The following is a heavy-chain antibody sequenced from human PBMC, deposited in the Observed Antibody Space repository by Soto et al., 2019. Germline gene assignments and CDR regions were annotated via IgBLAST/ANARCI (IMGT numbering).Heavy chain of an antibody. J-gene: IGHJ4*02. Sequence: QLQLQESGSGLVKPSQTLSLTCAVSGGSISSGGYSWSWIRQPPGKGLEWIGYIYHSGSTYYNPSLKSLVTISVDRSKNQFSLKLSSVTAADTAVYYCARETDYGDYAGAFGYWGQGTLVTVSS. CDR3: ARETDYGDYAGAFGY. V-gene: IGHV4-30-2*01. D-gene: IGHD4-17*01. CDR2: IYHSGST. CDR1: GGSISSGGYS.